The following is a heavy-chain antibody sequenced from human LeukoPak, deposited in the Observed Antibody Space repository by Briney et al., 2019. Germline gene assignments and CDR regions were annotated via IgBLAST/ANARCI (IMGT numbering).Heavy chain of an antibody. CDR2: ISWNSGSI. D-gene: IGHD2-2*01. V-gene: IGHV3-9*01. CDR3: AKDACSSTSCYEDY. Sequence: GGSLRLSCAASGFTFDDYAMHWVRQAPGKGLEWVSGISWNSGSIGYADSVKGRFTISRDNAKNSLYLQMSSLRAEDTALYYCAKDACSSTSCYEDYWGQGTLVTVSS. CDR1: GFTFDDYA. J-gene: IGHJ4*02.